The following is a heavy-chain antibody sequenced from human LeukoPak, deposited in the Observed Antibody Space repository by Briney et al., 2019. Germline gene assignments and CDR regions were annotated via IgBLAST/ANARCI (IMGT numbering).Heavy chain of an antibody. CDR1: GFTFSTYG. Sequence: PERSLRLSCAASGFTFSTYGMHWVRQAPGKGLEWVAVISYDGSYKFYADSVKGRFTISRDNSKSTLYLQMNSLRAEDTAVYYCAKDRYSGLNTIDYWGQGTLVTVSS. CDR2: ISYDGSYK. D-gene: IGHD6-13*01. V-gene: IGHV3-30*18. CDR3: AKDRYSGLNTIDY. J-gene: IGHJ4*02.